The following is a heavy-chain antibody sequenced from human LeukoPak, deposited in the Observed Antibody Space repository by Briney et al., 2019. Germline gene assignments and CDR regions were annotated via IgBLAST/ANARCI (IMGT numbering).Heavy chain of an antibody. CDR1: GYTFTSYY. CDR3: ARAAYGDYVGDNLDY. Sequence: ASVKVSCKASGYTFTSYYMHWVRQAPGQGLEWMGIINPSGGSTSYAQKFQGRVTMTGDTSTSTVYMELSSLRSEDTAVYYCARAAYGDYVGDNLDYWGQGTLVTVSS. J-gene: IGHJ4*02. V-gene: IGHV1-46*01. CDR2: INPSGGST. D-gene: IGHD4-17*01.